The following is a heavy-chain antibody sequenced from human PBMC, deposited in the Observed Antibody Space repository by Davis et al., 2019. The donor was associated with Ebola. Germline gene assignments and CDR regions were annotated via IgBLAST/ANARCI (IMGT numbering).Heavy chain of an antibody. CDR3: ARGGPYEEGGTNWFDP. J-gene: IGHJ5*02. D-gene: IGHD1-26*01. CDR1: GGSISSGDYY. Sequence: PSETLSLTCTVSGGSISSGDYYWSWIRQPPGKGLEWIGYIYYSGSTNYNPSLKSRVTISVDTSKNQFSLKLSSVTAADTAVYYCARGGPYEEGGTNWFDPWGQGTLVTVSS. CDR2: IYYSGST. V-gene: IGHV4-61*08.